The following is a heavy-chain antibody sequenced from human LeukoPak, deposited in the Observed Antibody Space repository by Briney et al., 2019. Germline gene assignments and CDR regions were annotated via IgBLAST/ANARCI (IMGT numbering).Heavy chain of an antibody. CDR2: INHSGST. V-gene: IGHV4-34*01. Sequence: SETLSLTCTVSGGSINNYYWSWIRQPPGKGLEWIGEINHSGSTNYNPSLKSRVTISVDTSKNQFSLKLSSVTAADTAVYYCARGGTMVRGVRTTRAFDIWGQGTMVTVSS. CDR1: GGSINNYY. CDR3: ARGGTMVRGVRTTRAFDI. D-gene: IGHD3-10*01. J-gene: IGHJ3*02.